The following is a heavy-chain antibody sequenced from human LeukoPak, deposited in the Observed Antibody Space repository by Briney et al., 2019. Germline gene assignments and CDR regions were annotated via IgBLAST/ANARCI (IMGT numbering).Heavy chain of an antibody. V-gene: IGHV3-7*01. CDR2: IKQDGSQI. Sequence: GGSLRLSCGGSGFTFRSYWMSWVRQAPGKGLEWVANIKQDGSQIHYADSVKGRFTISRDNAKNSLFLQMNSLRVEDTAVYYCARLKDDVTKFDSWGQGTLVTVSS. J-gene: IGHJ4*02. CDR1: GFTFRSYW. D-gene: IGHD2-8*01. CDR3: ARLKDDVTKFDS.